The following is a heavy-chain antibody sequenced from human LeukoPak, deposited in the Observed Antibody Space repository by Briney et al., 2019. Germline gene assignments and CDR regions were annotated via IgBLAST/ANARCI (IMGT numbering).Heavy chain of an antibody. J-gene: IGHJ4*02. CDR1: GYTFTSYY. CDR2: INPSGGST. D-gene: IGHD3-22*01. Sequence: GASVKVSCKASGYTFTSYYMHWVRQAPGQGLEWMGIINPSGGSTSYAQKFQGRVTMTRDTSTSTVYMELSSLRSGDTAVYYCARDGPNQLNYYDKRIGDYWGQGTLVTVSS. CDR3: ARDGPNQLNYYDKRIGDY. V-gene: IGHV1-46*01.